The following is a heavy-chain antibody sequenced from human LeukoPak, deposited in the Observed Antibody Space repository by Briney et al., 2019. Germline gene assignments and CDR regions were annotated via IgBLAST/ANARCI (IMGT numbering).Heavy chain of an antibody. CDR2: ISPNSGDT. V-gene: IGHV1-2*02. D-gene: IGHD1-26*01. CDR3: ARIISYGGSDGFDL. CDR1: GYTFTGYY. Sequence: GASVKVSCKASGYTFTGYYMHWVRQAPGQGLEWMGWISPNSGDTDYAQKFQGRVTMTRDTPISTVYMALSSLRSDDTAMYYCARIISYGGSDGFDLWGQGTMVTVSS. J-gene: IGHJ3*01.